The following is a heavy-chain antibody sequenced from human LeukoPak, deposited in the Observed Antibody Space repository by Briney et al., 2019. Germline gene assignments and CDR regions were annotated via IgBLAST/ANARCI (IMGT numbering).Heavy chain of an antibody. CDR2: INPSGGST. J-gene: IGHJ4*02. V-gene: IGHV1-46*01. D-gene: IGHD6-13*01. Sequence: ASVKVSCKASGYPFSAHFLNWVRQAPGQGLEWMGLINPSGGSTSYAQKFQDRITMTRDTSTSTVYMELNTLNSEDTAVYYCARILRMAAGGSRQDLLDYWGQGTLVTVSS. CDR1: GYPFSAHF. CDR3: ARILRMAAGGSRQDLLDY.